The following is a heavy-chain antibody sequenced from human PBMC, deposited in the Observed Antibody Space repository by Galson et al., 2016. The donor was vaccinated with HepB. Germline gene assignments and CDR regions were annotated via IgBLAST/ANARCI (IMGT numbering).Heavy chain of an antibody. V-gene: IGHV3-23*01. CDR1: GFTFSNYA. Sequence: SLRLSCAASGFTFSNYAMNWVRQAPGKGLEWVSAMSGGGGGAYYVDSVRGRFTISRDNSKNTLYLQMKSLRAEDTAVYYCAEGRPMDNFWSGYYTDFDYWGQGTLVTVSS. CDR2: MSGGGGGA. J-gene: IGHJ4*02. CDR3: AEGRPMDNFWSGYYTDFDY. D-gene: IGHD3-3*01.